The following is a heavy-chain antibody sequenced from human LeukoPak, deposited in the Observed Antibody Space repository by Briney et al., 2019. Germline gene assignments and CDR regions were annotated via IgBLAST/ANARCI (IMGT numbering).Heavy chain of an antibody. CDR1: GFTFSDYY. D-gene: IGHD1-26*01. Sequence: RGSLRLSCAASGFTFSDYYMGWIRQAPGKGLEWVSYISSSGSTIYYADSVKGRFTISRDNAKNSLYLQMNSLRAEDTAVYYCARQVGATFGNYFDYWGQGTLVTVSS. V-gene: IGHV3-11*01. CDR3: ARQVGATFGNYFDY. CDR2: ISSSGSTI. J-gene: IGHJ4*02.